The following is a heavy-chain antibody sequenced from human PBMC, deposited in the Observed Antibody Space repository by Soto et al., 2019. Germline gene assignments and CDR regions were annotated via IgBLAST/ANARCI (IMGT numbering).Heavy chain of an antibody. CDR1: GFICSSYD. J-gene: IGHJ4*02. CDR3: AREGSYDTMDY. V-gene: IGHV3-48*03. D-gene: IGHD3-22*01. Sequence: GGSRRLSCAASGFICSSYDMSWVRQAPGKGLEWVSYISSSGSTVYHADSVEGRLTISRDNAKNSLFLQMNSLRAEDTALYYCAREGSYDTMDYWGLGTLVTSPQ. CDR2: ISSSGSTV.